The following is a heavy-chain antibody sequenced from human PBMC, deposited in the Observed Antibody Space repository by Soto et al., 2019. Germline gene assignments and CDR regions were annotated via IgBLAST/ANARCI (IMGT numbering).Heavy chain of an antibody. CDR2: ISGGGGTT. Sequence: EVQLLESGGGLVQPGGSLRLSCAASGFTFTNYAMAWVRQAPGKGLEWVSTISGGGGTTYHADSVKGRFTISRDNSKDTLFLQMNSLRADDTAVYYCAKDRLAARRYYFDHWGQGTLVTVSS. CDR1: GFTFTNYA. CDR3: AKDRLAARRYYFDH. V-gene: IGHV3-23*01. D-gene: IGHD6-6*01. J-gene: IGHJ4*02.